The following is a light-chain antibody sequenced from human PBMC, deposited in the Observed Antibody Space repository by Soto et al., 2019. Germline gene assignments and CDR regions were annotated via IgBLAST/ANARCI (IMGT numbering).Light chain of an antibody. V-gene: IGKV3-20*01. CDR1: QSVGSR. J-gene: IGKJ1*01. CDR2: ETS. Sequence: EIVMTQSPDTVSVSPGEGAELSCRASQSVGSRVAWYQQKFGQPPRLLIYETSTRANGIPARFSGSGSATDFTPTISRLEPEDFALYYCQQYGRSPTTFGQGTRVEIK. CDR3: QQYGRSPTT.